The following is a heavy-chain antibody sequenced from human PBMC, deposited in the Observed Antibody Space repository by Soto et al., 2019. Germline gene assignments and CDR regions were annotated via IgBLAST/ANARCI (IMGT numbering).Heavy chain of an antibody. D-gene: IGHD5-18*01. CDR1: GYSFPDFW. J-gene: IGHJ4*02. CDR2: ILPRDSDS. Sequence: GGSLKISCDAFGYSFPDFWIGWGRQMPGKGLEWVGIILPRDSDSRYSPSFEGRVTISADNSISTAYLQWSSLTASDTAMYFCVRHTNGYNPLDYWGRGTLVTVSS. V-gene: IGHV5-51*01. CDR3: VRHTNGYNPLDY.